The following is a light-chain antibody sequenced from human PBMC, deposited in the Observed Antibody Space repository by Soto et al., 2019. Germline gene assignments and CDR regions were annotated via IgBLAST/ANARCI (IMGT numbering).Light chain of an antibody. V-gene: IGLV2-23*01. CDR2: EGS. CDR3: CSYAGRSTVV. CDR1: SSDVGSYNL. J-gene: IGLJ2*01. Sequence: QSALTQPASVSGSPGQSITISCTGTSSDVGSYNLVSWYQQHPGKAPKLIIYEGSKRPSGVSRRFSGSKSANTASLTISGLQAEDEAYYYCCSYAGRSTVVCGGGTKLTVL.